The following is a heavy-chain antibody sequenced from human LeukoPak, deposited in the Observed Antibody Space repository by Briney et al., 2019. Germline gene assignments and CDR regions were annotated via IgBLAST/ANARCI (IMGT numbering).Heavy chain of an antibody. CDR2: IDPNSGGT. J-gene: IGHJ4*02. Sequence: ASVKVSCKASGYTFTGYYVHWVRQAPGQGLEWMGCIDPNSGGTYYAQKFQGRISMTGDTSISTAYVELSGLRSDDTALYYCASAPVAGIHQYSDYWGQGTLVSVSS. CDR1: GYTFTGYY. D-gene: IGHD6-19*01. V-gene: IGHV1-2*02. CDR3: ASAPVAGIHQYSDY.